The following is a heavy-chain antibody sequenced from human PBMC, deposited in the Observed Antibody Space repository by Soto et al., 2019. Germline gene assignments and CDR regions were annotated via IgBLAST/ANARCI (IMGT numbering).Heavy chain of an antibody. J-gene: IGHJ4*02. CDR3: ARQEDYSGSYQRTSGPSSSSDC. CDR1: GGSISSGSYY. CDR2: IYHSGST. V-gene: IGHV4-39*01. Sequence: SETLSLTCTVSGGSISSGSYYWGWIRQPPGKGLEWIGSIYHSGSTYYNPSLKSRVTISVDTSKNQFSLKLSSVTAADTAVYFCARQEDYSGSYQRTSGPSSSSDCWGQGPLVTLSS. D-gene: IGHD1-26*01.